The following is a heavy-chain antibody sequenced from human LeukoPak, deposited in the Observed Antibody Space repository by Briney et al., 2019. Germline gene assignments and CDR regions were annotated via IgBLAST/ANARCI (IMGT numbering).Heavy chain of an antibody. CDR2: IYYSEST. J-gene: IGHJ6*02. CDR1: GGSISSYY. V-gene: IGHV4-59*08. Sequence: SETLSLTCTVSGGSISSYYWSWIRQPPGKGLEWIGYIYYSESTNYNPSLKSRVTISVDTSKNQFSLKLSSVTAADTAVYYCARRPYGSGYGMDVWGQGTTVTVSS. CDR3: ARRPYGSGYGMDV. D-gene: IGHD3-10*01.